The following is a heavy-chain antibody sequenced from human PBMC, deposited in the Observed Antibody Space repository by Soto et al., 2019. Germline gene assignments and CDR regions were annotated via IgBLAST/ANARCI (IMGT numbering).Heavy chain of an antibody. Sequence: GASVKVSCKASGYTFTGYYMHWVRQAPGQGLEWMGWINPNSGGTNYAQKFQGWVTMTRDTSISTAYMELSRLRSDDTAVYYCARDKGYYYYGMDVWGQGTTVTVSS. CDR3: ARDKGYYYYGMDV. CDR2: INPNSGGT. CDR1: GYTFTGYY. J-gene: IGHJ6*02. V-gene: IGHV1-2*04.